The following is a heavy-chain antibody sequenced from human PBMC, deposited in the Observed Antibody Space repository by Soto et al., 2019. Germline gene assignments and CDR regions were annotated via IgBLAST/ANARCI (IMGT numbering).Heavy chain of an antibody. CDR3: ARAGGLLLDY. V-gene: IGHV3-30-3*01. Sequence: QVQLVESGGGVVQPGRSLRLSCAASGFTFSSYAMHWVRQAPGKGLEWVAVISYDGSNKYYADSVKGRFTISRDISKNTLYLQMNSLRAEDTGVYYCARAGGLLLDYWGQGTVVTVSS. CDR2: ISYDGSNK. J-gene: IGHJ4*02. CDR1: GFTFSSYA. D-gene: IGHD2-15*01.